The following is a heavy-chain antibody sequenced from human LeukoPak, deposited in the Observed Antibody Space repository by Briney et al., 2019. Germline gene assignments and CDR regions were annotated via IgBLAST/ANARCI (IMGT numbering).Heavy chain of an antibody. CDR1: GGSFSGYY. V-gene: IGHV4-34*01. Sequence: SETLSLTCAVYGGSFSGYYGSWIRQPPGKGLEWIGEINHSGSTNYNPSLKSRVTISVDTSKNQFSLKLSSVTAADTAVYYCARGRGITFGGVIVHYYYYGMDVWGQGTTVTVSS. CDR2: INHSGST. CDR3: ARGRGITFGGVIVHYYYYGMDV. J-gene: IGHJ6*02. D-gene: IGHD3-16*02.